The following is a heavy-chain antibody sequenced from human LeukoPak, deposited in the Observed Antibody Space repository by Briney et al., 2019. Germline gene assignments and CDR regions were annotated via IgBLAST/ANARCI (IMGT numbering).Heavy chain of an antibody. J-gene: IGHJ4*02. CDR2: INPNSGGT. Sequence: GASVKVSCKASGYTFTGYYMHWVRQAPGQGLEWMGWINPNSGGTNYAHKFQGRVTMTRDTSISTAYMELSRLRSDDTAVYYCARQGYDSSGYYFDYWGQGTLVTVSS. CDR3: ARQGYDSSGYYFDY. CDR1: GYTFTGYY. D-gene: IGHD3-22*01. V-gene: IGHV1-2*02.